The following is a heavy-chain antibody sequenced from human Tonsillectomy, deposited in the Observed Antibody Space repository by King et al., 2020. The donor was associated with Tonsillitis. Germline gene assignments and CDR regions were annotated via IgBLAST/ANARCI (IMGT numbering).Heavy chain of an antibody. Sequence: VQLVESGGGLVQPGGSLKLSCAASEFTFSSSWMTWIRQAPGKGLQWVATIRPDGSEKYYADSVKGRFTVSRDNAKNSLDLQMNRLRSEDTALYYCARDQAYTSFDYWGQGTLVTVSS. CDR1: EFTFSSSW. CDR3: ARDQAYTSFDY. J-gene: IGHJ4*02. V-gene: IGHV3-7*04. D-gene: IGHD6-19*01. CDR2: IRPDGSEK.